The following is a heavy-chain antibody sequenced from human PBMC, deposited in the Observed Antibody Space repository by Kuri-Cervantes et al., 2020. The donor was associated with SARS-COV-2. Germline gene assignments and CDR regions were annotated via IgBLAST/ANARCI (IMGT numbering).Heavy chain of an antibody. Sequence: GGSLRLSCAASGFTFSSYSMNWVRQAPGKGLEWVANIKQDGSEKYYVDSVKGRFTISRDNAKNSLYLQMNSLRAEDTAVYYCARARLEWLPDAFDIWGQGTMVTVSS. V-gene: IGHV3-7*01. D-gene: IGHD3-3*01. CDR3: ARARLEWLPDAFDI. CDR2: IKQDGSEK. J-gene: IGHJ3*02. CDR1: GFTFSSYS.